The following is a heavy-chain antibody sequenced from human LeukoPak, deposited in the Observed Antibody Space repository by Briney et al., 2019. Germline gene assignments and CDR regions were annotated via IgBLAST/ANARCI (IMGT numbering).Heavy chain of an antibody. CDR1: GDSISERNW. CDR2: ISSSGSTI. D-gene: IGHD2-15*01. Sequence: LSLTCGVSGDSISERNWWSWVRQAPGKGLEWVSYISSSGSTIYYADSVKGRFTISRDNAKNSLYLQMNSLRAEDTAVYYCARAGHYCSGGSCYSFDYWGQGTLVTVSS. CDR3: ARAGHYCSGGSCYSFDY. J-gene: IGHJ4*02. V-gene: IGHV3-11*01.